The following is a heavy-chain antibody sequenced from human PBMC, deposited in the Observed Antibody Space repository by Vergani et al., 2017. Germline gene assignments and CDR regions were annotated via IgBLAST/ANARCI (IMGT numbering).Heavy chain of an antibody. V-gene: IGHV3-33*08. Sequence: VQLVESGGGLVKPGGSLRLSCAASGFTFSSYSMNWVRQAPGKGLEWVAVIWYDGSNKYYADSVKGRFTISRDNSKNTLYLQMNSLRAEDTAVYYCARDPTYSSYSSSWYFDYWGQGTLVTVSS. CDR2: IWYDGSNK. D-gene: IGHD6-13*01. J-gene: IGHJ4*02. CDR3: ARDPTYSSYSSSWYFDY. CDR1: GFTFSSYS.